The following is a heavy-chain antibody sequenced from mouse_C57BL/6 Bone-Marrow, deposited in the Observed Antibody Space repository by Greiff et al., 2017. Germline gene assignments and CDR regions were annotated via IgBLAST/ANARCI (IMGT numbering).Heavy chain of an antibody. D-gene: IGHD1-1*01. V-gene: IGHV5-17*01. CDR3: ARRYYYYGSSPYFDY. J-gene: IGHJ2*01. Sequence: EVKLVESGGGLVKPGGSLKLSCAASGFTFSDYGMHWVRQAPEKGLEWVAYISSGSSTIYYADTVKGRFTISRDNAKNTLFLQMTSLRSEDTAMYYCARRYYYYGSSPYFDYWGQGTTLTVSS. CDR2: ISSGSSTI. CDR1: GFTFSDYG.